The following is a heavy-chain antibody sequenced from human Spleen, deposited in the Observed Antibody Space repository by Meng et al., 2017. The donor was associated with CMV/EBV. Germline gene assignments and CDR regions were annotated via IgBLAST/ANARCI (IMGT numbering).Heavy chain of an antibody. D-gene: IGHD3-3*01. CDR1: GFTFSDYY. J-gene: IGHJ6*02. CDR2: ISSSGSTI. CDR3: ARDSPLCDSEWLSRACYYYYGMDV. V-gene: IGHV3-11*04. Sequence: GESLKISCAASGFTFSDYYMSWIRQAPGKGLEWVSYISSSGSTIYYTDSVKGRFTISRDNAKNSLYLQMNSLRAEDTAVYYCARDSPLCDSEWLSRACYYYYGMDVWGQGTTVTVSS.